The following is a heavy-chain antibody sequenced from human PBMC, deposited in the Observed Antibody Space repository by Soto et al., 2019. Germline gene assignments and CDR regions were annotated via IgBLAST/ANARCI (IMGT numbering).Heavy chain of an antibody. J-gene: IGHJ3*02. V-gene: IGHV5-51*01. D-gene: IGHD6-13*01. CDR2: IYPGDSDT. Sequence: PGESLKISCKGSGYSFTTYRFGWVRQMPGNGLEWMGIIYPGDSDTRYSPSFEGQVTISADKSISTAYLQWSSLKASDTAMYYCARRSPASASDAFDIWGQGTMVTVS. CDR1: GYSFTTYR. CDR3: ARRSPASASDAFDI.